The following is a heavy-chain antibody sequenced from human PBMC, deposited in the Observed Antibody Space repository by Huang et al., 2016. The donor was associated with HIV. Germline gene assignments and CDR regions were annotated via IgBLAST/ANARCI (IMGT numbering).Heavy chain of an antibody. CDR1: GFTVSTNY. CDR2: IYSGGNT. V-gene: IGHV3-53*01. Sequence: EVQLVESGGGLIQPGGSLRLSCAASGFTVSTNYMTWVRQAPGKGLEWVSLIYSGGNTYYADSVKGRFTISRDDSENTLYLHMTSLRAGDTAVYYCAKEGDTGAALGYWGQGTLVTVS. J-gene: IGHJ4*02. CDR3: AKEGDTGAALGY. D-gene: IGHD2-8*02.